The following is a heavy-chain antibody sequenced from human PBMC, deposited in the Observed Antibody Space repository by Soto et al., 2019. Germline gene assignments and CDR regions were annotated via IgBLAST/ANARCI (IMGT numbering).Heavy chain of an antibody. CDR1: GFTFTSSA. CDR2: IVVGSGNT. J-gene: IGHJ6*03. D-gene: IGHD3-10*01. V-gene: IGHV1-58*02. CDR3: AADSFRVRGVIGPLKGYYYMDV. Sequence: QMQLVQSGPEVKKPGTSVKVSCKASGFTFTSSAMQWVRQARGQRLEWIGWIVVGSGNTNYAQKFQERVTITRDMSTSTAYMELSSLRSEDTAVYYCAADSFRVRGVIGPLKGYYYMDVWGKGTTVTVSS.